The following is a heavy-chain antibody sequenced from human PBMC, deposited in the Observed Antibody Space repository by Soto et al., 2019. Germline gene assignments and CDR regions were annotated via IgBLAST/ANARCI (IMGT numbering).Heavy chain of an antibody. Sequence: QVQLVESGGGVVQPGRSLRLSCAASGFTFSSYGMHWVRQAPGKGLEWVAVIWYDGSNKYYADSVKGRFTISRDNSKNTLYLQMNSLRAEDTAVYYCARDVLPWDYGMDVWGQGTTVTVSS. CDR2: IWYDGSNK. J-gene: IGHJ6*02. D-gene: IGHD3-16*01. CDR1: GFTFSSYG. CDR3: ARDVLPWDYGMDV. V-gene: IGHV3-33*01.